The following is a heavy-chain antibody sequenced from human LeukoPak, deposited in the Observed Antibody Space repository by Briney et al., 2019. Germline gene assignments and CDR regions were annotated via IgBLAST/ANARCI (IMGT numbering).Heavy chain of an antibody. J-gene: IGHJ5*02. D-gene: IGHD3-22*01. CDR1: GGSISSYY. CDR2: IYTSGST. V-gene: IGHV4-4*09. Sequence: SETLSLTCIVSGGSISSYYWSWIRQPPGKGLEWIGYIYTSGSTNYNPSLKSRVTISVDTSKNQFSLKLSSVTAADTAVYYCARRNSSGYSYWFDPWGQGTLVTVSS. CDR3: ARRNSSGYSYWFDP.